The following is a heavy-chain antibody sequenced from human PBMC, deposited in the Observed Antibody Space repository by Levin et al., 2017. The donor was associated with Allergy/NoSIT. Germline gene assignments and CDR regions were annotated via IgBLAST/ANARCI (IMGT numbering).Heavy chain of an antibody. V-gene: IGHV7-4-1*02. Sequence: ASVKVSCKASGYTFTSYAMNWVRQAPGQGLEWMGWINTNTGNPTYAQGFTGRFVFSLDTSVSTAYLQISSLKAEDTAVYYCARVGCSGGSCSFDYWGQGTLVTVSS. CDR1: GYTFTSYA. CDR3: ARVGCSGGSCSFDY. J-gene: IGHJ4*02. CDR2: INTNTGNP. D-gene: IGHD2-15*01.